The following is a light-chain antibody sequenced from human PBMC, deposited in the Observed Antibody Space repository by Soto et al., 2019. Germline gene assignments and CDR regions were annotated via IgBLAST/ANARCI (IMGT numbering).Light chain of an antibody. CDR1: SSDVGGYNY. CDR3: SSYAGSNHFV. CDR2: EVT. V-gene: IGLV2-8*01. Sequence: QSALTQPPSASGSPGQSITISCTGTSSDVGGYNYVSWYQQHPGKVPKLMIYEVTKRPSGVPERFSGSKSGNTASLTVSGLQAEDEADYYCSSYAGSNHFVFGGGTKLTVL. J-gene: IGLJ3*02.